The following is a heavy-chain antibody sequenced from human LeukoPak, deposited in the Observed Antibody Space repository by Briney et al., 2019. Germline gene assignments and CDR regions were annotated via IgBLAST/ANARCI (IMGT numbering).Heavy chain of an antibody. CDR2: ISSGSRII. J-gene: IGHJ4*02. V-gene: IGHV3-48*02. Sequence: GGSLRLSCAVSGFSVTNNYMNWVRQAPGKGLEWVSFISSGSRIIYYADSVKGRFTVSRDNAKNSLYLQMNSLRDEDTAVYYCARNPAGIGDYWGQGTLVTVSS. CDR3: ARNPAGIGDY. CDR1: GFSVTNNY. D-gene: IGHD1-26*01.